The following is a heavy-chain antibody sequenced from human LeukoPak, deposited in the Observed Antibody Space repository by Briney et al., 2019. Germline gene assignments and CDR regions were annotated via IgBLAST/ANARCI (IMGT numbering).Heavy chain of an antibody. Sequence: GESLKISCKGSGYSFTSYWIGWVRQMPGKGLEWLGIIYPGDSDTRYSPSFQGQVTISADKSISTAYLQWSSLEASDTAMYYCARQARRCSSTSSRGGFDYWGQGTLVTVSS. D-gene: IGHD2-2*01. J-gene: IGHJ4*02. CDR3: ARQARRCSSTSSRGGFDY. V-gene: IGHV5-51*01. CDR1: GYSFTSYW. CDR2: IYPGDSDT.